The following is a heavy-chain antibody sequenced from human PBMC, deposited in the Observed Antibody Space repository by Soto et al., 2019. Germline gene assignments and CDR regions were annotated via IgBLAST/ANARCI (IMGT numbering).Heavy chain of an antibody. CDR2: ISSSGSTI. V-gene: IGHV3-11*01. D-gene: IGHD2-15*01. CDR3: ARGYCSGGSCFHGWFDP. CDR1: GFTFSDYY. J-gene: IGHJ5*02. Sequence: GSLRLSCAASGFTFSDYYMSWIRQAPGKGLEWVSYISSSGSTIYYADSVKGRFTISRDNAKNSLYLQMNSLRAEDTAVYYCARGYCSGGSCFHGWFDPWGQGTLVTVSS.